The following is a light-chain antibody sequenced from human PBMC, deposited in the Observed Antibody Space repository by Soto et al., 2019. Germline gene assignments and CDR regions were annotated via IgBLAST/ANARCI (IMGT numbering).Light chain of an antibody. V-gene: IGKV1-33*01. CDR2: DVS. CDR1: QDIKNY. J-gene: IGKJ4*01. Sequence: DIQMIQSPSSLSASVGDRVTITCQASQDIKNYLNWYQQKPGKAPKLLIYDVSNLETGVPSRFSGSGSGTHFSLTISSLQPEDVATYYCQHYDHLPPLTFGGGTMVQIK. CDR3: QHYDHLPPLT.